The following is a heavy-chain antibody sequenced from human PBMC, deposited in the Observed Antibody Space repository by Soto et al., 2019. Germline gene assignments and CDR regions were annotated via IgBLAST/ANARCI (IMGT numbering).Heavy chain of an antibody. Sequence: SLRVSGAVSGFPYSAYWLTWVRQSPAQALESVPNINRSGDEANSVHPLKGRSTISRDNPHNSLSLHPTTLRAHDTSAYYWAGERRGGYNSFDYWGQGAMVTVSS. D-gene: IGHD5-12*01. V-gene: IGHV3-7*03. CDR3: AGERRGGYNSFDY. J-gene: IGHJ4*02. CDR1: GFPYSAYW. CDR2: INRSGDEA.